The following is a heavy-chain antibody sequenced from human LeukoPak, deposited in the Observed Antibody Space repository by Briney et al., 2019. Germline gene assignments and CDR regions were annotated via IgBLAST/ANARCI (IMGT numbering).Heavy chain of an antibody. CDR3: ARYNSMFRGVTTSDY. V-gene: IGHV1-18*01. CDR2: NRDYNGNT. CDR1: GYTFTNYG. J-gene: IGHJ4*02. D-gene: IGHD3-10*01. Sequence: ASVKVSCKASGYTFTNYGFTWVRQAPGQGLEWMGNRDYNGNTNYAQKFQDRVTMTTDTSTGTAYMELRSLKSDDTAIYYCARYNSMFRGVTTSDYWGQGTLVIVSS.